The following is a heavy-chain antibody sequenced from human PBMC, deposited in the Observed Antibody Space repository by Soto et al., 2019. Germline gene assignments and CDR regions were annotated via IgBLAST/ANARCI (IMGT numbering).Heavy chain of an antibody. CDR2: IYYSGST. CDR1: CGSISSYY. J-gene: IGHJ4*02. D-gene: IGHD3-9*01. CDR3: ARVWRFWYFHGFDY. Sequence: QVQLQESGPGLVKPSETLSLTCTVSCGSISSYYWSWIRQPPGKGLEWIGYIYYSGSTNYNPSLKSRDTISVDTSKNQFSLKLSAVTDADTAVYYCARVWRFWYFHGFDYWGQRTLGTVFS. V-gene: IGHV4-59*01.